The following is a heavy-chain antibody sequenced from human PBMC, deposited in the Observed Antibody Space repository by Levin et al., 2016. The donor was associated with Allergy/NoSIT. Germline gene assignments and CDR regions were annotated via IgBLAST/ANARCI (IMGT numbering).Heavy chain of an antibody. V-gene: IGHV4-59*08. CDR3: ARGGMIFGELPPNY. CDR2: IYSSGST. Sequence: SETLSLTCTVSGGSIRSYYWSWIRQPPGKGLEWIGYIYSSGSTNYSPSLKSRVTISVDTSKNQFSLKLTSVTAADTAVYYCARGGMIFGELPPNYWGQGTLVTVSS. J-gene: IGHJ4*02. D-gene: IGHD3-10*01. CDR1: GGSIRSYY.